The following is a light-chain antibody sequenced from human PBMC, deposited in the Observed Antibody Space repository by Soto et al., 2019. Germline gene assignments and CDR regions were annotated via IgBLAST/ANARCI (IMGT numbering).Light chain of an antibody. Sequence: QSVLTQPPSASGTPGQSGIISCSGSSSNIGNNLVYWYQQVPGMAPKLLIYANSQRPSGVPDRFSGSKSGTSASLAISGLGSEDEADYYCVAWDDSLRCAIFGGGTQLTVL. CDR3: VAWDDSLRCAI. J-gene: IGLJ7*01. V-gene: IGLV1-47*01. CDR1: SSNIGNNL. CDR2: ANS.